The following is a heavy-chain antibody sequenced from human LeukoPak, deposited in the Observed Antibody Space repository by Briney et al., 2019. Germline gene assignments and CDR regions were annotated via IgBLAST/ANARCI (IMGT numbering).Heavy chain of an antibody. D-gene: IGHD3-10*01. V-gene: IGHV3-11*06. CDR2: ISSSSSYT. CDR1: GFTFSDYY. J-gene: IGHJ4*02. CDR3: ARVPYYYGSGSYYSGYYFDY. Sequence: GGSLRLSCAASGFTFSDYYMSWIRQAPGKGLEWVSYISSSSSYTNYADSVKGRSTISRDNAKNSLYLQMNSLRAEDTAVYYCARVPYYYGSGSYYSGYYFDYWGQGTLVTVSS.